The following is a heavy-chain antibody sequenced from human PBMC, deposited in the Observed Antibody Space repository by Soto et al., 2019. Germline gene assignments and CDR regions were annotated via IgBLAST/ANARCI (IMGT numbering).Heavy chain of an antibody. CDR2: IYYSGST. V-gene: IGHV4-30-4*01. D-gene: IGHD3-22*01. Sequence: KLPLTCTVSGGTISSGDYYWCWIRQPPGKGLEWIGYIYYSGSTYYNPSLKSRVTISVDTSKNQFSLKLSSVTAADTAVYYCARDFPLYCDGSGDGVLYHCGQGTPVTGSS. J-gene: IGHJ5*02. CDR1: GGTISSGDYY. CDR3: ARDFPLYCDGSGDGVLYH.